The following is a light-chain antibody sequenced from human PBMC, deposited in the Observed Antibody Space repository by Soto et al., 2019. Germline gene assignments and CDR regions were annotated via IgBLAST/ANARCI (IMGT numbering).Light chain of an antibody. CDR3: QQYNIWPQT. CDR2: GAS. Sequence: VITQAPATLSLSPGERATLSCRASQNLRSSLAWYQQKPGQAPRLLIYGASTRATGIPARFSGSGSGTEFTLTISSLQSEDFAVYFCQQYNIWPQTFGQGTKVDIK. CDR1: QNLRSS. V-gene: IGKV3-15*01. J-gene: IGKJ1*01.